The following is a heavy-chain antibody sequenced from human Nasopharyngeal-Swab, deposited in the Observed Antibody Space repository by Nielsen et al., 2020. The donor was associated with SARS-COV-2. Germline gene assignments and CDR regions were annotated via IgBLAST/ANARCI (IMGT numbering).Heavy chain of an antibody. CDR1: GFSLSTSGMC. Sequence: SGPTLVKPTQTLTLTCTFSGFSLSTSGMCVSWIRQPPGKAPEWLALIDWDDDKYYSTSLKTRLTISKDTSKNQVVLTMTNMDPVDTATYYCARSTSSIAVAVNFDYWGQGTLVTVSS. D-gene: IGHD6-19*01. CDR2: IDWDDDK. J-gene: IGHJ4*02. V-gene: IGHV2-70*01. CDR3: ARSTSSIAVAVNFDY.